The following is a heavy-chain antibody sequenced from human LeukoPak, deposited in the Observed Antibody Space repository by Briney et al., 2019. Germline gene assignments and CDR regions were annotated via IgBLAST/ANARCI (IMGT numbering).Heavy chain of an antibody. CDR2: INYDGST. Sequence: SETLSLTCTVSGGSISSSSYYWSWIRQPPGKGLEWIGDINYDGSTNYNPSLKSRVTISIDTSKNQFSLRLRSVTAPDTAVYYCARQSVTAIPGSYYYYFMDVWGKGTTVTVSS. V-gene: IGHV4-39*01. CDR1: GGSISSSSYY. CDR3: ARQSVTAIPGSYYYYFMDV. D-gene: IGHD2-21*02. J-gene: IGHJ6*03.